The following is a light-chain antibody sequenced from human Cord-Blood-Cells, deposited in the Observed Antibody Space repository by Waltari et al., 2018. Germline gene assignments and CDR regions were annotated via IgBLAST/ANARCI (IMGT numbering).Light chain of an antibody. V-gene: IGLV6-57*03. CDR2: EDN. Sequence: NFMLTQPHSVSESPGKTVTISCTRSSGSIASNYVQWYQQRPGSAPTPVIYEDNQRPSGDPDRFSGSIDSSSNSASLTISGLKTEDEADYYCQSYDSSNRVFGGGTKLTVL. CDR1: SGSIASNY. J-gene: IGLJ3*02. CDR3: QSYDSSNRV.